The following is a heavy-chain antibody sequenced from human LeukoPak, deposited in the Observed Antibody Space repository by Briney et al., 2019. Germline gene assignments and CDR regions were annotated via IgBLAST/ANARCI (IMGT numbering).Heavy chain of an antibody. Sequence: GGSLRLSCAASGFTFSSYSMNWVRQAPGKGLEWDSSISSSSSYIYYADSVKGRFTISRDNAKNSLYLQMNSLRAEDTAVYYCARDRGRKFDPWGQGTLVTVSS. CDR3: ARDRGRKFDP. CDR1: GFTFSSYS. CDR2: ISSSSSYI. J-gene: IGHJ5*02. V-gene: IGHV3-21*01. D-gene: IGHD3-10*01.